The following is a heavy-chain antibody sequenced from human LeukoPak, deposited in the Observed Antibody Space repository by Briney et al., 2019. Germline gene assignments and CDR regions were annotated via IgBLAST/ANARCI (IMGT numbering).Heavy chain of an antibody. J-gene: IGHJ3*02. CDR2: ISGSGGST. Sequence: EGSLRLSCAASGFTFSSYAMSWVRQAPGKGLEWVSAISGSGGSTYYADSVKGRFTISRDNSKNTLYLQMNSLRAEDTAVYYCAKDRDIVVVPAAIRDAFDIWGQGTMVTVSS. CDR1: GFTFSSYA. D-gene: IGHD2-2*01. V-gene: IGHV3-23*01. CDR3: AKDRDIVVVPAAIRDAFDI.